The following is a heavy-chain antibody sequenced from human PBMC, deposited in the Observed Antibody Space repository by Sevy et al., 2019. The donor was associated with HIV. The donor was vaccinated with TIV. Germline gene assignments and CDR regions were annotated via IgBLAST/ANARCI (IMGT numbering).Heavy chain of an antibody. CDR2: IKRSGCT. CDR3: ARGRGWFDP. CDR1: GGSFSGYY. Sequence: ETLSLTCAGYGGSFSGYYGSWIRQPPGEGMEGSWEIKRSGCTNYNPSLKSRVTMSVDTSKNQFSLKLSSVTAADTAVYYCARGRGWFDPWGQGTLVTVSS. J-gene: IGHJ5*02. V-gene: IGHV4-34*01.